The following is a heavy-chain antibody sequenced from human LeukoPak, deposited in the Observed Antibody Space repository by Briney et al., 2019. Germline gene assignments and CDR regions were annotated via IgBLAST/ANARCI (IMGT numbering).Heavy chain of an antibody. CDR3: ARDRGDGYSSSYDAFDI. CDR2: IGAYNGNT. CDR1: GYTFTSYG. Sequence: ASVKVSCKASGYTFTSYGISWVRQAPGQGLEWMGWIGAYNGNTNYAQKFQGRVTITADESTSTAYMELSSLRSEDTAVYYCARDRGDGYSSSYDAFDIWGQGTMVTVSS. D-gene: IGHD6-13*01. J-gene: IGHJ3*02. V-gene: IGHV1-18*01.